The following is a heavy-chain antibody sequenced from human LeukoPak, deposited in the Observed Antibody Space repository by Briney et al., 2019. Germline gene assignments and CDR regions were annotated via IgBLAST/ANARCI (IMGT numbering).Heavy chain of an antibody. V-gene: IGHV1-69*05. CDR2: IIPIFGTA. CDR3: ARDPGDHGAFDI. J-gene: IGHJ3*02. D-gene: IGHD7-27*01. CDR1: GGTFNTHA. Sequence: ASVKVSCKASGGTFNTHAISWVRQAPGQGLEWMGGIIPIFGTANYAQKFQGRVTITTDESTSTAYMELSSLRSEDTAVYYCARDPGDHGAFDIWGQGTMVTVSS.